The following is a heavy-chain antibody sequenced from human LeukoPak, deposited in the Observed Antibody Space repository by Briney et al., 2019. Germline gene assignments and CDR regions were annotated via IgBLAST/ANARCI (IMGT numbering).Heavy chain of an antibody. CDR3: ARDRDDYPDY. V-gene: IGHV3-21*01. CDR1: GSTFSSYS. D-gene: IGHD2-21*01. J-gene: IGHJ4*02. Sequence: GGSLRLSCAASGSTFSSYSMNWVRQAPGKGLEWVSSISSSSSYIYYADSVKGRFTISRDNAKNSLYLQMNSLRAEDTAVYYCARDRDDYPDYWGQGTLVTVSS. CDR2: ISSSSSYI.